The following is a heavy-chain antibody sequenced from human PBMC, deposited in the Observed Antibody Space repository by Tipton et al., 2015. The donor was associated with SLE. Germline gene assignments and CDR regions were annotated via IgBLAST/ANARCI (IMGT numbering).Heavy chain of an antibody. Sequence: GLVKPSETLSLTCAVSGASIRTYYWSWIRQPAGKGLEWIGRIYTSGSTNYNPSLKSRVTISVDTSKNQFSLKLSSVTAADTAVYYCARGVLRPFDYWGQGTLVTVSS. CDR3: ARGVLRPFDY. CDR1: GASIRTYY. V-gene: IGHV4-4*07. J-gene: IGHJ4*02. CDR2: IYTSGST. D-gene: IGHD1-1*01.